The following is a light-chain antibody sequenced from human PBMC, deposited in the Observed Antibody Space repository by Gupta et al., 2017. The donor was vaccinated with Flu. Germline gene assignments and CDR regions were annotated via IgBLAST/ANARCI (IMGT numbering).Light chain of an antibody. J-gene: IGKJ1*01. CDR3: QQYGNSPPWT. CDR2: DAS. Sequence: EIVLTPSPGTLSLSPGERATLSCRASQTIDNNYLAWYQHKPGQAPRLLIYDASSRASGIPERFSGSGSGSDFTLTVSRLEPEDFAVYYCQQYGNSPPWTFGQGTKVEIK. V-gene: IGKV3-20*01. CDR1: QTIDNNY.